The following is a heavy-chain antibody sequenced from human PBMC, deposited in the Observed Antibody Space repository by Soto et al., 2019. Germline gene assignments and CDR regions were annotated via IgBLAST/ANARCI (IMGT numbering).Heavy chain of an antibody. Sequence: QVQLVQSGAGVKKPGASVKVSCKTSGYPFNKFGLSWVRQAPGQGLEWMGWISGYHGKTVFAQKFQGRVTMTTDTSTTTAYMELRSLRSDDTAVYFCARDRYFDFWSGFRFDYWGQGALVTVSS. J-gene: IGHJ4*02. V-gene: IGHV1-18*01. D-gene: IGHD3-3*01. CDR1: GYPFNKFG. CDR3: ARDRYFDFWSGFRFDY. CDR2: ISGYHGKT.